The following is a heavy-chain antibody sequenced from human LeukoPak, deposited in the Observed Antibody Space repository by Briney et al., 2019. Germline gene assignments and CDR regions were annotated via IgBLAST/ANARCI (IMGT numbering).Heavy chain of an antibody. CDR3: AKDLWFGH. V-gene: IGHV3-30*18. J-gene: IGHJ5*02. Sequence: PGGSLRLSCAASGFTFSSYGMHWVRQAPGKGLEWVAVISYDGSNKYYADSVKGRFTTPRDNSKNTLYLQMNSLRAEDTAVYYCAKDLWFGHWGQGTLVTVSS. CDR1: GFTFSSYG. CDR2: ISYDGSNK.